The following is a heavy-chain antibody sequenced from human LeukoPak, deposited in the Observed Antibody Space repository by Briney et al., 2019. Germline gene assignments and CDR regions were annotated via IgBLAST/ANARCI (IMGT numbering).Heavy chain of an antibody. CDR1: GGSISSYY. D-gene: IGHD3-9*01. V-gene: IGHV4-59*01. J-gene: IGHJ3*02. CDR2: IYYSGST. CDR3: ARDLSAPIYGSSAFDI. Sequence: PSETLSLTCTVSGGSISSYYWSWIRQPPGKGLEWIGYIYYSGSTNYNPSLKSRVTISVDTSKNQFSLKLSSVTAADTAVYYCARDLSAPIYGSSAFDIWGQGTMVTVSS.